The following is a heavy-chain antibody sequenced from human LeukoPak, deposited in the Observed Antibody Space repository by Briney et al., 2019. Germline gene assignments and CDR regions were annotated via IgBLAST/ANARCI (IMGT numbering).Heavy chain of an antibody. CDR2: ISSNGGSA. Sequence: GGSLRLSCSVSGFTFSGYAVHWVRQAPGKGLEHVSTISSNGGSACYADSLKGRFTISRDNSKNTLYLQMSSLRTDDTAVYYCVKDRASSSWYTFLDFWGQGTLVTVSS. CDR3: VKDRASSSWYTFLDF. J-gene: IGHJ4*02. D-gene: IGHD6-13*01. V-gene: IGHV3-64D*09. CDR1: GFTFSGYA.